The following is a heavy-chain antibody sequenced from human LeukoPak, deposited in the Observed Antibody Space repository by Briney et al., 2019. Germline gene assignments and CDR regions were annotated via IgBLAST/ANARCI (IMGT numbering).Heavy chain of an antibody. J-gene: IGHJ4*02. Sequence: SETLSLTCTVSVGSISSYYGSCIRQPPGEGLECIGYIYYSGSNNYNPSLKSRVTISVDTTKNQFSMKLRSVTAADTAVYYCARNSRKYYYGSGSYYSTLFDYWGQGTLVTVSS. CDR3: ARNSRKYYYGSGSYYSTLFDY. D-gene: IGHD3-10*01. CDR1: VGSISSYY. V-gene: IGHV4-59*01. CDR2: IYYSGSN.